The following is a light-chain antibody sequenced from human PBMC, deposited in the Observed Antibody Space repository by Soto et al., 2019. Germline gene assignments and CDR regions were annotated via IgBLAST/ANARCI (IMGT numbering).Light chain of an antibody. V-gene: IGLV2-23*02. Sequence: QSALTQPASVSGSPGQSITISCTGTSSDVGSHNLVSWYQQHPGQAPKLMIYEVSKRPLGVSTRFSASKSGNTASLTISGLQAEDEADYSCCSYGGSRAVFGGGIQLTVL. CDR2: EVS. CDR3: CSYGGSRAV. CDR1: SSDVGSHNL. J-gene: IGLJ7*01.